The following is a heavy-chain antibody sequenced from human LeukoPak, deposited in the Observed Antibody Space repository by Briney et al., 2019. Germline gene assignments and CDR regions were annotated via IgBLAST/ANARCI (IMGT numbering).Heavy chain of an antibody. D-gene: IGHD6-13*01. CDR1: GFIFSSSE. V-gene: IGHV3-48*03. CDR3: AHLGALSRAAAGTVI. Sequence: GGSLRLSCAASGFIFSSSEMNWVRQAPGKGLEWLSYSSSSGSSGSTIYYADAVKGRFTISRDNAKNSLFLQMNSLRDEDTAIYYCAHLGALSRAAAGTVIWGHGTMVTVSS. J-gene: IGHJ3*02. CDR2: SSSSGSSGSTI.